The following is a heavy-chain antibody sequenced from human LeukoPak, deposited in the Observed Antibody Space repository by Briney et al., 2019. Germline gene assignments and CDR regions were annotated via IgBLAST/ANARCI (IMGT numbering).Heavy chain of an antibody. CDR2: IYDSGST. Sequence: PSETLSLTCTVFGGSFNTNLYYWAWFRQPPGKGLEWIGSIYDSGSTYYNPSLKSRVTISVDTSKNQFSLKLNSVTAADTAVYYCARHYGPWGQGTLVTVSS. D-gene: IGHD3-10*01. CDR3: ARHYGP. CDR1: GGSFNTNLYY. V-gene: IGHV4-39*01. J-gene: IGHJ5*02.